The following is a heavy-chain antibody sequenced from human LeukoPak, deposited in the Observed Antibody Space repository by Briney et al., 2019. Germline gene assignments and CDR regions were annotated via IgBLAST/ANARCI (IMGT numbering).Heavy chain of an antibody. CDR1: GYTFTGYY. V-gene: IGHV1-2*02. Sequence: ASVKVSCKASGYTFTGYYMHWVRQAPGQGLEWMGWINPNSGGTNYAQKFQGRVTMTRDTSISTAYMELSSLRSEDTAVYYCARRVGLVVVPAAISSDYYYYMDVWGKGTTVTVSS. J-gene: IGHJ6*03. CDR3: ARRVGLVVVPAAISSDYYYYMDV. D-gene: IGHD2-2*01. CDR2: INPNSGGT.